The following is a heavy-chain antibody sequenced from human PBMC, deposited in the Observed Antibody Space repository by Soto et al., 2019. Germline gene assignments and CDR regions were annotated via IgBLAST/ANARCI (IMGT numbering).Heavy chain of an antibody. CDR1: GFTLSMSA. D-gene: IGHD3-16*02. V-gene: IGHV3-23*01. CDR3: AKDRGIIVKAGDAFDV. J-gene: IGHJ3*01. CDR2: ISDSGDRT. Sequence: RRLSCASSGFTLSMSAVNWVRQAPGKGLEWVSYISDSGDRTHYADSVKGRFTISRDRSKNTVSLQMDSLRAEDTAVYYCAKDRGIIVKAGDAFDVWGQGTKVTVSS.